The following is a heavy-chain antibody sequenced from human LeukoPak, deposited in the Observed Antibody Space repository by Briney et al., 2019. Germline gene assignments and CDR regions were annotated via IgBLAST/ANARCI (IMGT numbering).Heavy chain of an antibody. J-gene: IGHJ3*02. V-gene: IGHV4-59*08. Sequence: SETLSLTCTVSGGSISSYYWSWIRQPPGKGLEWIGYIYYSGSTNYNPSLKSRVTISVDTSKNQFSLKLSSVTAADTAAYYCARLFYGDYRYAFDIWGQGTMVTVSS. CDR3: ARLFYGDYRYAFDI. D-gene: IGHD4-17*01. CDR1: GGSISSYY. CDR2: IYYSGST.